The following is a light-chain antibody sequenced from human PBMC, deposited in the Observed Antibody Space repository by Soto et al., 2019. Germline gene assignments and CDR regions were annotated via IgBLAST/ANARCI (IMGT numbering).Light chain of an antibody. J-gene: IGKJ1*01. CDR3: QQYGSSPRT. V-gene: IGKV3-20*01. CDR1: QSVSSNY. CDR2: GAS. Sequence: EIVLTQYPGTLSLSPGERATLSCRASQSVSSNYLAWYQQKPGQAPRLLIYGASSRITGIPDRFSGSGSGTDFTLTINRLEPEDFAVYYCQQYGSSPRTFGQGTKVEIK.